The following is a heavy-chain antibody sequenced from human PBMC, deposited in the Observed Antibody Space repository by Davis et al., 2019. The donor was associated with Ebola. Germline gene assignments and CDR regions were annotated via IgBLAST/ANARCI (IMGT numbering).Heavy chain of an antibody. D-gene: IGHD5-12*01. CDR1: GGSVSTSNYY. Sequence: PSETLSLTCTVSGGSVSTSNYYWGWVRQPPGKGLEWIGSIYYSGSTYYNSSLKRRVTISLDTSKNQFSLQLTSVTPEDTAVYYCARGWLRTGFDYWGQGTLVIVSS. CDR3: ARGWLRTGFDY. J-gene: IGHJ4*02. CDR2: IYYSGST. V-gene: IGHV4-39*01.